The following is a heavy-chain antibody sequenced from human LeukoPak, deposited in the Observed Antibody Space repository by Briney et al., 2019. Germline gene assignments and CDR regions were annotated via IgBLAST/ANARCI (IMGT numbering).Heavy chain of an antibody. D-gene: IGHD6-13*01. CDR3: ARAYSSSWYFNWFDP. V-gene: IGHV4-59*08. CDR1: GGSISSYY. J-gene: IGHJ3*01. Sequence: SETLSLTCTVSGGSISSYYWSWIRQPPGKGLEWIGTIYHSGSTYYNASLESRVTISVDTSKNQFSLKLSSVTAADTAVYYCARAYSSSWYFNWFDPWGQGTIITVSS. CDR2: IYHSGST.